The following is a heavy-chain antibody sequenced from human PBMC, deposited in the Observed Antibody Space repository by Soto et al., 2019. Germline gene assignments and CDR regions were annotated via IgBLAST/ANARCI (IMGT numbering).Heavy chain of an antibody. CDR3: ARALGDYGDY. D-gene: IGHD4-17*01. V-gene: IGHV3-30-3*01. J-gene: IGHJ4*02. Sequence: PGWSLRLSCASSVFAFISYAMHWVRQAPGKGLEWVAVISYDGSNKYYADSVKGRFTISRDNSKNTLYLQMNSLRVEDTAVYYCARALGDYGDYWGQGTLVTVSS. CDR1: VFAFISYA. CDR2: ISYDGSNK.